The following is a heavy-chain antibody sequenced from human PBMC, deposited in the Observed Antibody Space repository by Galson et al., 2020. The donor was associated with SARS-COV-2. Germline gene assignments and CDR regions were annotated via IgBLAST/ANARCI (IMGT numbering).Heavy chain of an antibody. CDR1: GFTFSSYS. J-gene: IGHJ6*03. CDR3: ARDDVYYYDSSEYMDV. V-gene: IGHV3-21*01. CDR2: ISSSSSYI. Sequence: GGSLRLSCAASGFTFSSYSMNWVRQAPGKGLEWVSSISSSSSYIYYADSVKGRFTISRDNAKNSRYLQMNSLRAEDTAVYYCARDDVYYYDSSEYMDVWGKGTTVTVSS. D-gene: IGHD3-22*01.